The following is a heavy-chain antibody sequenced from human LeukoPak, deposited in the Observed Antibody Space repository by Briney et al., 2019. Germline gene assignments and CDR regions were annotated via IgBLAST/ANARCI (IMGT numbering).Heavy chain of an antibody. Sequence: GGSLRLSCAASGFTFSDAWMYWVCQAPGKGLEWVGHIKSKTDGGTTDYAAPVKGRFTISRDDSKNTLSLQMNSLKTEDTAVYYCATLLRGYWGQGTLVTVSS. J-gene: IGHJ4*02. CDR2: IKSKTDGGTT. CDR3: ATLLRGY. V-gene: IGHV3-15*01. CDR1: GFTFSDAW. D-gene: IGHD3-10*01.